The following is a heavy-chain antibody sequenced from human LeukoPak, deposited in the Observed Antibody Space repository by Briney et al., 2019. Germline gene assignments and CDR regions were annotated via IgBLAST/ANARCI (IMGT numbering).Heavy chain of an antibody. Sequence: GGSLRLSCAASGFTFSSYTMSWVRQAPGKGLEWVSAISGSGGSTYYADSVKGRFTISRDNSKNTLYLQMNSLRAEDTAVYYCAKANLIVATICYFDYWGQGTLVTVSS. CDR3: AKANLIVATICYFDY. CDR2: ISGSGGST. V-gene: IGHV3-23*01. J-gene: IGHJ4*02. D-gene: IGHD5-12*01. CDR1: GFTFSSYT.